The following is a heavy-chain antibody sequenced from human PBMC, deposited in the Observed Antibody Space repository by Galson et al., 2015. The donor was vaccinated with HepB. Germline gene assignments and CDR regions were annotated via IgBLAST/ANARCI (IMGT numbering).Heavy chain of an antibody. CDR3: ARDHLSSWFDP. CDR1: GGTFSSYA. CDR2: IIPILGIA. J-gene: IGHJ5*02. Sequence: SVKVSCKASGGTFSSYAIGWVRQAPGQGLEWMGRIIPILGIANYAQKFQGRVTITADKSTSTAYMELSSLRPEDTAVYYCARDHLSSWFDPWGQGTLVTVSS. V-gene: IGHV1-69*04.